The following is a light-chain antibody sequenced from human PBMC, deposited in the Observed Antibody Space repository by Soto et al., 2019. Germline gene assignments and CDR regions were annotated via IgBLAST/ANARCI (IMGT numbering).Light chain of an antibody. Sequence: DIQMTQSPSSLSASVGERVTITCRASQSISTYVNWYQQKPGKAPTLLIDSASSLQSGVPSRFSGSGSGTDFTLTISSLQPEHFATYHCQQSSSPPIPFPQGKRPEI. V-gene: IGKV1-39*01. CDR1: QSISTY. J-gene: IGKJ5*01. CDR2: SAS. CDR3: QQSSSPPIP.